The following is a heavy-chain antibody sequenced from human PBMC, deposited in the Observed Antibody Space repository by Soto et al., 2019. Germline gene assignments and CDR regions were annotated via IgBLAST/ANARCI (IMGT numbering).Heavy chain of an antibody. CDR3: ARTVAGTYFDF. V-gene: IGHV3-13*04. CDR1: GFTFSSYD. Sequence: EVQLVESGGGLVQPGGSLRLSCAASGFTFSSYDMHWVRQATGKGLEWVSVIGIAGDTYYPDSVKGRFTISRENAKNSLYLQMNSLRAGDTAVYYGARTVAGTYFDFWGQGTLVTVSS. CDR2: IGIAGDT. D-gene: IGHD6-19*01. J-gene: IGHJ4*02.